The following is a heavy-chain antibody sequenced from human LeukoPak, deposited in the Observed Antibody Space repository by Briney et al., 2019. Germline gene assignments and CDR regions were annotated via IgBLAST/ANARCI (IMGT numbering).Heavy chain of an antibody. CDR1: GGTLSSYA. V-gene: IGHV1-69*04. CDR3: ARDVLGVATTFDY. Sequence: SVKVSCKASGGTLSSYAISWVRQAPGQGLEWMGRIIPILGIANYAQKFQGRVTITADKSTSTAYMELSSLRSEDTAVYYCARDVLGVATTFDYWGQGTLVTVSS. CDR2: IIPILGIA. D-gene: IGHD5-12*01. J-gene: IGHJ4*02.